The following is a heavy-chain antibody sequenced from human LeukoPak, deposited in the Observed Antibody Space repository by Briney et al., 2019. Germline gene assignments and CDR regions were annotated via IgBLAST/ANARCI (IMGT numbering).Heavy chain of an antibody. Sequence: GGSLRLSCAASGFTFSTYSMNWVRQAPGKGLEWVSSISSSSSYIYYADSVRGRFTISRDNAKNSLHLQMNSLRAEDTAVYYCARVYTFSFERGGYFGYCGQGALVTVSS. J-gene: IGHJ4*02. D-gene: IGHD2-15*01. V-gene: IGHV3-21*01. CDR1: GFTFSTYS. CDR2: ISSSSSYI. CDR3: ARVYTFSFERGGYFGY.